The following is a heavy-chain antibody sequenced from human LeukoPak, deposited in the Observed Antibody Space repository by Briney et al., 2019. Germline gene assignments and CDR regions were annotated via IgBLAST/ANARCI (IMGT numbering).Heavy chain of an antibody. J-gene: IGHJ3*02. CDR3: ARGPRHGGVVVVAATNDRSAFDI. D-gene: IGHD2-15*01. V-gene: IGHV3-13*01. CDR1: GFTFSSYD. CDR2: IGTAGDT. Sequence: PGGSLRLSCAASGFTFSSYDMHWVRQATGKGLEWVSAIGTAGDTYYPGSVKGRFTISRENAKNSLYLQMNSLRAGDTAVYYCARGPRHGGVVVVAATNDRSAFDIWGQGTMVTVSS.